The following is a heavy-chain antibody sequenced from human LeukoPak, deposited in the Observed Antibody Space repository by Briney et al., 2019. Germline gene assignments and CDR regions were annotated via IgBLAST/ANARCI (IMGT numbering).Heavy chain of an antibody. D-gene: IGHD6-19*01. J-gene: IGHJ4*02. Sequence: GGSLRFSCEATGFIFSNYWTAWVRQAPGKGLEWVANIKEDGSDKNYVDSMKGRFTISRDNAKNSLYLQMNSLRAEDTAVYYCASGGVSGWYFDYWGQGTLVTVSS. CDR2: IKEDGSDK. CDR3: ASGGVSGWYFDY. V-gene: IGHV3-7*01. CDR1: GFIFSNYW.